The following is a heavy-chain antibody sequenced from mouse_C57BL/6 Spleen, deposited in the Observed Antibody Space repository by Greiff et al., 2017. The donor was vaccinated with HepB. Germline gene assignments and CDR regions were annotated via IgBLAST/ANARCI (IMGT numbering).Heavy chain of an antibody. CDR3: GRCGYYAMDY. V-gene: IGHV1-82*01. Sequence: VQLVESGPELVKPGASVKISCKASGYAFSSSWMNWVKQRPGKGLEWIGRIYPGDGDTTYNGKFKGKATLTADKSSSTAYMQLSSLTSEDSAVYFGGRCGYYAMDYWGQGTSVTVSS. CDR1: GYAFSSSW. J-gene: IGHJ4*01. CDR2: IYPGDGDT.